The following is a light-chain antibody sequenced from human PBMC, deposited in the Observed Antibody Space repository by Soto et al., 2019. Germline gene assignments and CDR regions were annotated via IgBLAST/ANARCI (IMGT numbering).Light chain of an antibody. CDR1: QSVSSY. Sequence: ESLFTNYQETLSFSRVERATLSCRASQSVSSYLAWYRQKPGQAPRLLIYDASNRATGIPARFSGSGSGTDFTLTISSIEPEDFGVDVCQQRRGRFGEVGKVDIK. CDR3: QQRRGR. J-gene: IGKJ1*01. V-gene: IGKV3-11*01. CDR2: DAS.